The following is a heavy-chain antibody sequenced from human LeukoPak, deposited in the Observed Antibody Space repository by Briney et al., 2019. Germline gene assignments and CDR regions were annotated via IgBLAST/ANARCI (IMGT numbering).Heavy chain of an antibody. V-gene: IGHV4-4*07. J-gene: IGHJ4*02. D-gene: IGHD3-10*01. CDR2: IYTSGRT. Sequence: SETLSLTCTVSGGFISSYYWSWIRQPAGKGLEWIGRIYTSGRTNYNPSLKSRVTMSVDASKNQFSLKLSSVTAADTAVYYCARAANYPQTLYGSTFDYWGQGTLVTVSS. CDR3: ARAANYPQTLYGSTFDY. CDR1: GGFISSYY.